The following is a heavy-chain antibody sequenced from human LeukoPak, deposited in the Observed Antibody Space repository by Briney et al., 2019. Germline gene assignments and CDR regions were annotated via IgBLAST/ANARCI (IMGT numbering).Heavy chain of an antibody. J-gene: IGHJ4*02. D-gene: IGHD6-13*01. V-gene: IGHV1-69*05. CDR2: VIPLFAST. CDR1: GGSFSRYA. CDR3: ARGLITAADLYYFDY. Sequence: SVKVSCKASGGSFSRYAHTWVRQAPGQGLEWMGSVIPLFASTKYAQKFQGRVTITTDESTDIVYMELSSLRSEDTAVYYCARGLITAADLYYFDYWGQGTLVTVSS.